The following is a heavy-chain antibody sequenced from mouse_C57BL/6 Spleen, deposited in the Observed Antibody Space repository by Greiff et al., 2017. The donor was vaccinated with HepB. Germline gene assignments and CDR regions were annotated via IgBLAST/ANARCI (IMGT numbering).Heavy chain of an antibody. CDR1: GFTFSDYY. CDR2: INYDGSST. Sequence: EVKLMESEGGLVQPGSSLKLSCTASGFTFSDYYMAWVRQVPEKGLEWVANINYDGSSTYYLDSLKSRFIISRDNAKNILYLQMSSLKSEDTATYYCARDGDRDFDVWGTGTTVTVSS. V-gene: IGHV5-16*01. D-gene: IGHD3-3*01. J-gene: IGHJ1*03. CDR3: ARDGDRDFDV.